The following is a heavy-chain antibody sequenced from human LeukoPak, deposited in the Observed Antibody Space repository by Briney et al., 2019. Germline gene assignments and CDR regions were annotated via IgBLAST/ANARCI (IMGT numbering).Heavy chain of an antibody. J-gene: IGHJ6*03. Sequence: SETLSLTCTVSGGSISSYYWSWIRQPPGKGLEWIGYIYYSGSTNYNPSLKSRVTISVDTSKNQFSLKLSSVTAADTAVYYCARVSGDGYKTSYMDVWGKGTTVTISS. CDR2: IYYSGST. D-gene: IGHD5-24*01. CDR3: ARVSGDGYKTSYMDV. V-gene: IGHV4-59*01. CDR1: GGSISSYY.